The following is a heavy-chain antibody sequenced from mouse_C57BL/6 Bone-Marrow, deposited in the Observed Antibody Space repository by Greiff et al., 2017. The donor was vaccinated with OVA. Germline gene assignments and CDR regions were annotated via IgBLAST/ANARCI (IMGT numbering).Heavy chain of an antibody. CDR3: ARVGGSSYHWYFDG. V-gene: IGHV1-55*01. D-gene: IGHD1-1*01. CDR2: IYPGSGST. CDR1: GYTFTSYW. J-gene: IGHJ1*03. Sequence: QVQLQQSGAELVKPGASVKMSCKASGYTFTSYWITWVKQRPGQGLEWIGDIYPGSGSTNYNEKFKSKATLTVDTSSSTAYMQLSSLTSEDSAVYYCARVGGSSYHWYFDGWGTGTTVTVSS.